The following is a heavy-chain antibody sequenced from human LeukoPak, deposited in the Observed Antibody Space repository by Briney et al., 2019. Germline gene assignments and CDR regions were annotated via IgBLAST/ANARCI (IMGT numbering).Heavy chain of an antibody. V-gene: IGHV1-2*02. CDR2: INPNSGGT. D-gene: IGHD3-10*01. J-gene: IGHJ6*02. CDR3: ARALNYYGSGSYYRHYYNGMDV. CDR1: GYTFTGYY. Sequence: EASVKVSCKASGYTFTGYYMHWVRQAPGQGLEWMGWINPNSGGTNYAQKFQGRVTMTRDTSISTAYMELSRLRSDDTAVYYCARALNYYGSGSYYRHYYNGMDVWGQGTTVTVSS.